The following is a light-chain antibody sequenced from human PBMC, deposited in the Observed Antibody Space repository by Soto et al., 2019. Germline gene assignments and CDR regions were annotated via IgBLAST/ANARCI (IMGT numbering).Light chain of an antibody. Sequence: QSALTQPASASGSPGQSITISCTGTGSDIGGYNYVSWYQQHPGKAPKVMIYEVSNRPSGVSNRFSASKSGNTASLTISGLQAEDEGDYYCTSYTSSSSVVFGGGTELIVL. CDR1: GSDIGGYNY. V-gene: IGLV2-14*01. CDR2: EVS. J-gene: IGLJ2*01. CDR3: TSYTSSSSVV.